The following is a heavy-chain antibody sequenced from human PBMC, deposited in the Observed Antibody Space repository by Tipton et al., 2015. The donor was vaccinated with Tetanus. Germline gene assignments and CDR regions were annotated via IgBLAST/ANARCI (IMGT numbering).Heavy chain of an antibody. CDR3: GRVMGGATVDP. Sequence: TLSLTCTVSGDSIRGGGYYWTWIRQHPGKGLEWIGYIYDSGNTYYNPSLKSRLSISVDTSKNQFSLKVTSVTAADTAVYYCGRVMGGATVDPWGQGILVTVSS. CDR1: GDSIRGGGYY. V-gene: IGHV4-31*03. D-gene: IGHD1-26*01. CDR2: IYDSGNT. J-gene: IGHJ5*02.